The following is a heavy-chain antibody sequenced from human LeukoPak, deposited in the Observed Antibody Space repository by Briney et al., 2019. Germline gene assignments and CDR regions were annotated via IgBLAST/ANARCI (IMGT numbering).Heavy chain of an antibody. CDR1: GYILTELS. D-gene: IGHD3-16*01. CDR2: FDPEDGET. J-gene: IGHJ4*02. CDR3: ATDEGVGALLDY. V-gene: IGHV1-24*01. Sequence: ASVKVSCKVSGYILTELSMHWVRQAPGKGLEWMGGFDPEDGETIYAQKFQGRVTMTEDTSTDTAYMELSSLRSEDTAVYYCATDEGVGALLDYWGQGTLVTVSS.